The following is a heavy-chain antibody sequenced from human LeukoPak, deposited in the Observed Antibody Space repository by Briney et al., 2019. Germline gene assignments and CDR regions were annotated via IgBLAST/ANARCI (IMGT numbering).Heavy chain of an antibody. CDR1: GYTFTGYY. V-gene: IGHV1-2*02. Sequence: PAASVKVSCKASGYTFTGYYMHWVRQAPGQGLEWMGWINPNSGGTNYAQKFQGRVTMTRDTSISTAYMELSRLRSDDTAVYYCASPSNTHPNRYSSWYYFDYWGQGTLVTVSS. CDR3: ASPSNTHPNRYSSWYYFDY. CDR2: INPNSGGT. D-gene: IGHD6-13*01. J-gene: IGHJ4*02.